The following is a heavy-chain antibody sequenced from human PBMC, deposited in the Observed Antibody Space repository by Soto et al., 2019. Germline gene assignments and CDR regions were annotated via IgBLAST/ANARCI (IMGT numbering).Heavy chain of an antibody. CDR1: GGSISSSNW. J-gene: IGHJ4*02. Sequence: QVQLQESGPGLVKPSGTLSLTCAVSGGSISSSNWWSWVRQPPGKGLEWIGEIYHSGSTNYNPSLTSRVTISVDKSKNQFSLKLSSVTAADTAVYYCASNPHTYYYDSSGYYGDYWGQGTLVTVSS. V-gene: IGHV4-4*02. CDR2: IYHSGST. CDR3: ASNPHTYYYDSSGYYGDY. D-gene: IGHD3-22*01.